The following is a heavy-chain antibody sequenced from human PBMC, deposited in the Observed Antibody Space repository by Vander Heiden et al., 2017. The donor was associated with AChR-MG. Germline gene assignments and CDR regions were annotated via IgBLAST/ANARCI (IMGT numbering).Heavy chain of an antibody. CDR3: ARVRSDGYHDY. CDR1: GGSIGGYH. D-gene: IGHD5-12*01. J-gene: IGHJ4*02. V-gene: IGHV4-59*01. Sequence: QVQLQESGPGLVKPSETLSLTCTVSGGSIGGYHWSWVRQPPGKGLEWIGYTSDSGSPKYKPSLRSRLTISVDRSKNHFSLKLHSVNAADTAIYYCARVRSDGYHDYWGQGTLVTVSS. CDR2: TSDSGSP.